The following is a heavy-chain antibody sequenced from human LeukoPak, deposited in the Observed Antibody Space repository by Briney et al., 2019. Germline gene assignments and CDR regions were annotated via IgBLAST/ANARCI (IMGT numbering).Heavy chain of an antibody. V-gene: IGHV3-30*18. J-gene: IGHJ6*02. D-gene: IGHD3-10*01. CDR1: GFTFSSYG. CDR3: AKCDVSGSGYYYGVDV. Sequence: GRSLRLSCAASGFTFSSYGMHWVRQAPGKGLEWVAVISSDGSNKYSAGSVKGRFTISRDNSKSTLYLQTDSLRAEDTAVYFCAKCDVSGSGYYYGVDVWGQGTTVTVSS. CDR2: ISSDGSNK.